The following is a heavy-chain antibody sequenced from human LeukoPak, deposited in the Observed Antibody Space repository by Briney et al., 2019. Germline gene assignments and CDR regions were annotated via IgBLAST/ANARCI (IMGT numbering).Heavy chain of an antibody. CDR3: AYTRWECSSSSHFDY. CDR1: GFTFSSYG. J-gene: IGHJ4*02. CDR2: ISYDGSNK. Sequence: PGRSLRLSCAASGFTFSSYGMHWVRQAPGKGLEWVAVISYDGSNKYYADSVKGRFTISRDNSKNTLYLQMNSLRAEDTAVYYCAYTRWECSSSSHFDYWGQGTLVTVSS. D-gene: IGHD6-6*01. V-gene: IGHV3-30*03.